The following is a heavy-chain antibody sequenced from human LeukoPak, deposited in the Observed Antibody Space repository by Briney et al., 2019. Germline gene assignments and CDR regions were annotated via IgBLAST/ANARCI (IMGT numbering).Heavy chain of an antibody. CDR2: ISGSGGST. CDR3: AKDGYCSSTSCDYYYYYMDV. J-gene: IGHJ6*03. D-gene: IGHD2-2*01. CDR1: GFTFSSYA. Sequence: PGGSLRLSCAASGFTFSSYAMSWVRQAPGTGLEWVSAISGSGGSTYYADSVKGRFTISRDNSKNTLYLQMNSLRAEDTAVYYCAKDGYCSSTSCDYYYYYMDVWGKGTTVTVSS. V-gene: IGHV3-23*01.